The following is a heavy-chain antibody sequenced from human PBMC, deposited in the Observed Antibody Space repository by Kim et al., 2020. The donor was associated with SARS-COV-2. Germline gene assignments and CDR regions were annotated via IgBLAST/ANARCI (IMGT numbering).Heavy chain of an antibody. J-gene: IGHJ4*02. Sequence: ASVKVSCKASGYTFTSYDINWVRQATGQGLEWMGWMNPNSGNTGYAQKFQGRVTMTRNTSISTAYMELSSLRSEDTAVYYCARVYGKYYYDSSGYYFHYWAQGTLLTVSS. V-gene: IGHV1-8*01. CDR1: GYTFTSYD. CDR3: ARVYGKYYYDSSGYYFHY. D-gene: IGHD3-22*01. CDR2: MNPNSGNT.